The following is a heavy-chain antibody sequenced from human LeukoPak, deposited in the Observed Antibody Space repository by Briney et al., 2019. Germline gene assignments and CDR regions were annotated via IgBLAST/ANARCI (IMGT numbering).Heavy chain of an antibody. CDR2: IYYSGST. J-gene: IGHJ3*02. CDR1: GGPISSYY. CDR3: ARLYSGSYSDAFDI. V-gene: IGHV4-59*01. Sequence: PSETLSLTCTVSGGPISSYYWSWIRQPPGKGLEWIGYIYYSGSTNYNPSLKSRVTISVDTSKNQFSLKLSSVTAADMAVYYCARLYSGSYSDAFDIWGQGTMVTVSS. D-gene: IGHD1-26*01.